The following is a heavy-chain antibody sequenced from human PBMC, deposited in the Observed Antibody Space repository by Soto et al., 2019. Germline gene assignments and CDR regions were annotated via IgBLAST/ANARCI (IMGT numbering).Heavy chain of an antibody. D-gene: IGHD1-7*01. CDR3: ARELSALGTIDF. CDR1: GYTFNIYG. V-gene: IGHV1-18*01. J-gene: IGHJ4*02. CDR2: ISPYNDNK. Sequence: GASVKVSCKASGYTFNIYGISWVRQAPGQGLEWMGWISPYNDNKKYAQNLQGRVTMTTDTSTSTAYMELWSLRSDDTAVYYCARELSALGTIDFWGQGTLVTVSS.